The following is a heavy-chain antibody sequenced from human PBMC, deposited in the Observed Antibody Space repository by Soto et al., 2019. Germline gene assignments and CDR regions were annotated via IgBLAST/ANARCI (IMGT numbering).Heavy chain of an antibody. D-gene: IGHD2-15*01. CDR1: GYSFSNVY. Sequence: ASVKVSCKPSGYSFSNVYVHWVRQAPGQGLEWMGIIDPSSGTTSYTQKFQERVTMTRDTSMSTFYMELSRLRSEDTAVYYCARGAVVVPNGLIAGMDVWGLGTTVTVSS. CDR2: IDPSSGTT. V-gene: IGHV1-46*01. CDR3: ARGAVVVPNGLIAGMDV. J-gene: IGHJ6*02.